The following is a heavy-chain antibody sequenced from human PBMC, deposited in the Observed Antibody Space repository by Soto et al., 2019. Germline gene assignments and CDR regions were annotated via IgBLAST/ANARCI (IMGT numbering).Heavy chain of an antibody. V-gene: IGHV3-30*18. D-gene: IGHD3-22*01. CDR1: GFTFSSYG. CDR2: ISYAGGNK. Sequence: GGSLRLSCAASGFTFSSYGMHWVRQAPGKGLEWVAVISYAGGNKYYADSVKGRFTISRDNSKNTLYLQMNSLRAEDTATYYCAKDYYYDSSGYYYDYWGQGTLVTVSS. CDR3: AKDYYYDSSGYYYDY. J-gene: IGHJ4*02.